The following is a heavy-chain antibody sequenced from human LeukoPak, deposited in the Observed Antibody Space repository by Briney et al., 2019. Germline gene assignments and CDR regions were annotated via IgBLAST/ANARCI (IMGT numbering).Heavy chain of an antibody. CDR2: IRYDGSNK. D-gene: IGHD3-16*01. V-gene: IGHV3-30*02. CDR3: AKCLKSLDYYYHMDV. Sequence: GGSLRLSCAASGFQFSSYVMHGVRQAPGKGLQWVAFIRYDGSNKYYADSVKGRFTISRDNSKNTLILQMNSLRAEDTAVYYCAKCLKSLDYYYHMDVWGKGTMVTVSS. CDR1: GFQFSSYV. J-gene: IGHJ6*03.